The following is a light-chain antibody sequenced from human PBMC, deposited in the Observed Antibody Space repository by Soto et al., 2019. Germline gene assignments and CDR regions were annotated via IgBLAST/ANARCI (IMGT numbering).Light chain of an antibody. V-gene: IGKV1-5*03. J-gene: IGKJ1*01. CDR3: QQYNSYSRT. CDR1: QSISIW. Sequence: DIQMTQSPSTLSASVGDRVTITCRASQSISIWLAWYQQKPGKAPKLLIYKASSLESGVPSRFSDSGSGTEFTLTISSLQPDDFATYYCQQYNSYSRTFGQGTKVDIK. CDR2: KAS.